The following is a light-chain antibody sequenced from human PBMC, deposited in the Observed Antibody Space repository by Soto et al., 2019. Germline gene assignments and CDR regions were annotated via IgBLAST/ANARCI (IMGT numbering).Light chain of an antibody. CDR1: QSINTW. V-gene: IGKV1-5*01. Sequence: DIQMTQSPSTVSASVGDRVTITCRASQSINTWLAWYQQKPEKAPRVLIYDASSVQSGVPSRFSGSGSGTEFTLAISSLEPDDFATYYCQQYDGHFGQGTKLEIQ. CDR2: DAS. CDR3: QQYDGH. J-gene: IGKJ2*01.